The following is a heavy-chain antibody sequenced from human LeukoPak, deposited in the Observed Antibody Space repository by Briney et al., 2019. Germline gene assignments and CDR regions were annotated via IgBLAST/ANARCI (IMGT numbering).Heavy chain of an antibody. Sequence: GGSLRLSCAASGFTFSDYYMSWIRQAPGTGLEWVSYISTSGNTIYYADSVKGRFTISRDNAKNSLYLQMNSLRAEDTAVYYCARGSYDSSGYPLDYWGQGTLVTVSS. CDR3: ARGSYDSSGYPLDY. CDR2: ISTSGNTI. D-gene: IGHD3-22*01. V-gene: IGHV3-11*04. CDR1: GFTFSDYY. J-gene: IGHJ4*02.